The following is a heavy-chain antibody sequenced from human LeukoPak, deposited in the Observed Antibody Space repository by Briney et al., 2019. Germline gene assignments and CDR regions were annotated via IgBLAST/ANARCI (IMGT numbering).Heavy chain of an antibody. CDR1: GFTFSRYW. V-gene: IGHV3-74*01. D-gene: IGHD2-15*01. CDR2: ISADGSVT. Sequence: GGSLRLSCADSGFTFSRYWMHWVRQTPGKGLVWVSCISADGSVTRYADSVKGRFTISRDNTKSTLYLQMHGLRAEDTAVYYCATAGGDGSRMGFDPWGRGTLVTVSS. J-gene: IGHJ5*02. CDR3: ATAGGDGSRMGFDP.